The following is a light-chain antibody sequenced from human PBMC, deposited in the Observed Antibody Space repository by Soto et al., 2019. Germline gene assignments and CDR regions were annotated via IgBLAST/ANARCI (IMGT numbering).Light chain of an antibody. V-gene: IGKV1-27*01. CDR2: AAS. CDR1: QGISNY. J-gene: IGKJ1*01. Sequence: DIQLTQSPSSLSASVGDRVTITCRASQGISNYVAWYQQKPGKVPKLLIYAASALQLGVPSRFSGSGSGTDFTLTISSLQPEDVATYYCHKSNGALWTFGQGTKVEIK. CDR3: HKSNGALWT.